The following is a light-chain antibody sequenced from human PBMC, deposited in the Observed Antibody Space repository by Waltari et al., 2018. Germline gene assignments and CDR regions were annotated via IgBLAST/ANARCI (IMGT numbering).Light chain of an antibody. V-gene: IGKV1-5*03. CDR1: QSISSW. Sequence: DIQMTQSPSTLSASVGDRVTITCRASQSISSWLAWYQQKPGKAPKLLIYKASSLESGVPSRFSGSGSRTQFTLTISRLQPDDFATYSCQQYNSYPQFTFGPGTKVDIK. CDR3: QQYNSYPQFT. CDR2: KAS. J-gene: IGKJ3*01.